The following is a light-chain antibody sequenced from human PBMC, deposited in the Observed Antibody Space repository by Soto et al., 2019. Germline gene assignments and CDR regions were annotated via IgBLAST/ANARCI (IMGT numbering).Light chain of an antibody. CDR3: QQYGSSPLYT. CDR1: QTVSSTY. V-gene: IGKV3-20*01. CDR2: GAS. J-gene: IGKJ2*01. Sequence: ESVLTQSPGTLSLSPGERATLSCRASQTVSSTYLAWYQHTPGQAPRLLIYGASSRATGIPDRFSGSGSGTDFTLTISRLETEDFAGYYCQQYGSSPLYTFGQGTKLEIK.